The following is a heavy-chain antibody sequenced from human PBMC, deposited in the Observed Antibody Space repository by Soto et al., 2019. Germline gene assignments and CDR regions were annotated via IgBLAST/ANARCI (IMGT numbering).Heavy chain of an antibody. CDR2: IIPIFGTA. CDR1: GGTFSSYA. J-gene: IGHJ3*02. D-gene: IGHD3-10*01. CDR3: ARDKLSMGDAFDI. V-gene: IGHV1-69*13. Sequence: GASVKGSCKASGGTFSSYASSWVRQAPGQGLEWMGGIIPIFGTANYAQKFQGRVTITADESTSTAYMELSSLRSEDTAVYYCARDKLSMGDAFDIWGQGTMVTVSS.